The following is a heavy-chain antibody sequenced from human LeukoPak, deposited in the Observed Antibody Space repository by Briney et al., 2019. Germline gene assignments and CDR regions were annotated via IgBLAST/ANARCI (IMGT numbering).Heavy chain of an antibody. CDR2: VNLQGST. Sequence: SETLSLTCGVSGGSISNTNWWTWLRQPPGKGLEWIGEVNLQGSTNYNPSLKSRVAISVDKSENHISLKLTYVTAADTAVYYCAREGGPYRPLDYSGQGTLVTVAS. V-gene: IGHV4-4*02. J-gene: IGHJ4*02. CDR3: AREGGPYRPLDY. CDR1: GGSISNTNW.